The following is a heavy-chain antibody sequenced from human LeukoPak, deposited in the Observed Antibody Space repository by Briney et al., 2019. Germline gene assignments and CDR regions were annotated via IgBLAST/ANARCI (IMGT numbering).Heavy chain of an antibody. D-gene: IGHD6-19*01. CDR1: GFTVSTNY. J-gene: IGHJ4*02. Sequence: GGSLRLSCAASGFTVSTNYMSWVRQAPGKGLEWVSSISSSSSYIYYADSVKGRFTISRDNAKSSLYLQMNSLRAEDTAVYYCARAESSSSGWLDWGQGTLVTVSS. V-gene: IGHV3-21*01. CDR2: ISSSSSYI. CDR3: ARAESSSSGWLD.